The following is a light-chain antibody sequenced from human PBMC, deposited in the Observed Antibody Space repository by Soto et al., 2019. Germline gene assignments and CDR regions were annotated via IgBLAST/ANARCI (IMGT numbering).Light chain of an antibody. V-gene: IGKV3-20*01. CDR1: QTVSSNY. Sequence: EIVLTQSPGTLSLSPGERATLSCRASQTVSSNYLAWYQQKPGQAPRLLMFGASSRATGIPDRFSGSKSGTDFTLTISRLEPEDFAVYYCQQYHDWPLTFGGGTRVEIK. CDR3: QQYHDWPLT. CDR2: GAS. J-gene: IGKJ4*01.